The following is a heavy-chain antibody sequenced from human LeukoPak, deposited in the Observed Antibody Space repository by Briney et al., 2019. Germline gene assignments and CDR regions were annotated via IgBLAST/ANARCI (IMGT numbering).Heavy chain of an antibody. Sequence: PSETLSLTCTVSGGSISSGDYYWSWIRQPPGKGLEWTGYIYYSGSTYYNPSLKSRVTISVDMSKNQFSLKLSSVTAADTAVYYCAREHCTNGVCYNYYYYGMDVWGQGTTVTVSS. CDR3: AREHCTNGVCYNYYYYGMDV. V-gene: IGHV4-30-4*01. CDR2: IYYSGST. J-gene: IGHJ6*02. CDR1: GGSISSGDYY. D-gene: IGHD2-8*01.